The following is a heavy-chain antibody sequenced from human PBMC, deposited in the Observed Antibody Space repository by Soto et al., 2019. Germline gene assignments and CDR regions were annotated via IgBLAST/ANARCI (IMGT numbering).Heavy chain of an antibody. CDR1: GGSISSSSYY. D-gene: IGHD6-6*01. Sequence: PSETLSLTCTVSGGSISSSSYYWGWIRQPPGKGLEWIGSIYYSGSTYYNPSLKSRVTISVDTSKNQFSLKLSSVTAADTAVYYCARHGFGYSSSFSPFDPWGQGTLVTVS. CDR3: ARHGFGYSSSFSPFDP. J-gene: IGHJ5*02. V-gene: IGHV4-39*01. CDR2: IYYSGST.